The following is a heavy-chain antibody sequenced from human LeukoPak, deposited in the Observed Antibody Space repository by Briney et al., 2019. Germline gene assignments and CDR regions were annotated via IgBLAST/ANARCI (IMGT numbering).Heavy chain of an antibody. CDR3: AETNPQDWFDP. CDR2: IYHDGDT. CDR1: GFTFSSYA. J-gene: IGHJ5*02. Sequence: GSLRLSCAASGFTFSSYAMSWIRQPPGKGLEWIGSIYHDGDTFYNPSLRSRITMSVDTSKNQFSLKLRSVTAADTAVYYCAETNPQDWFDPWGQGTLVTVSS. V-gene: IGHV4-38-2*01. D-gene: IGHD2-8*01.